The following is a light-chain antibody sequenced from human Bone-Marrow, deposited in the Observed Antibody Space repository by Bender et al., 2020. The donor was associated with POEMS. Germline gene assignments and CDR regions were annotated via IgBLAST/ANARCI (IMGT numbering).Light chain of an antibody. CDR3: SSFTGDTTWV. V-gene: IGLV2-14*03. CDR2: DVS. CDR1: SSDVGGYDY. J-gene: IGLJ3*02. Sequence: QSALTQPPSASGSPTQSVTISCTGTSSDVGGYDYVSWYQQQPGKAPKLLIFDVSDRPSGISHRFSGSKSDYTASLTISGLQAEDEADYYCSSFTGDTTWVFGGGTKLTVL.